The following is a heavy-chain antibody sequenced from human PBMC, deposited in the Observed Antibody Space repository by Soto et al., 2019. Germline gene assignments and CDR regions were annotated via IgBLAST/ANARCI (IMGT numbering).Heavy chain of an antibody. CDR1: GYTFTTYR. J-gene: IGHJ5*02. D-gene: IGHD4-17*01. Sequence: PGESLKISCKGSGYTFTTYRIAWIRQMPGKGLEWMGIIYPGDSDTRYSPSFQGQVTISADKPISTAYLQWSSLKASDTAMYYCARHHYGDYVSPYNWFDPWGQGTLVTVSS. CDR3: ARHHYGDYVSPYNWFDP. CDR2: IYPGDSDT. V-gene: IGHV5-51*01.